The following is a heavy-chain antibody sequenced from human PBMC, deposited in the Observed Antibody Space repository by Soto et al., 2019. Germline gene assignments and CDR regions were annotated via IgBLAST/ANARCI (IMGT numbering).Heavy chain of an antibody. CDR2: IYPGDSDT. Sequence: GESLKISCKGSGYSFTSYWIGWVRQMPGKGLEWMGIIYPGDSDTRYSPSFQGQVTISADKSISTAYLQWSSLKASDTAMYYCARRDLGDDPLYYYGMGVWGQGTTVTVSS. CDR3: ARRDLGDDPLYYYGMGV. V-gene: IGHV5-51*01. D-gene: IGHD1-1*01. CDR1: GYSFTSYW. J-gene: IGHJ6*02.